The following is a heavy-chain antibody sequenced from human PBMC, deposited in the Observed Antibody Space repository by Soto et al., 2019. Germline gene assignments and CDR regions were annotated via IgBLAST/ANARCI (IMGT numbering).Heavy chain of an antibody. D-gene: IGHD3-22*01. CDR2: ISGSGGST. CDR3: AKVGSPDYYDSSGYYPTQYYFDY. J-gene: IGHJ4*02. V-gene: IGHV3-23*01. Sequence: GGSLRLSCAASGFTFSSYAMSWVRQAPGKGLEWVSAISGSGGSTYYADSVKVRFTISRDNSKNTLYLQMNSLRAEDTAVYYCAKVGSPDYYDSSGYYPTQYYFDYWGQGTLVTVSS. CDR1: GFTFSSYA.